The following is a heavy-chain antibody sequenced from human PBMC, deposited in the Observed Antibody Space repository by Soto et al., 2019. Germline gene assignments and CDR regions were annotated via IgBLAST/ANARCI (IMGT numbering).Heavy chain of an antibody. CDR3: AKDKAQHGSGPYGMDV. CDR2: ISYDGSNK. V-gene: IGHV3-30*18. Sequence: QVQLVESGGGVVQPGRSLRLSCAASGFTFSDFGMNWVRQAPGKGLEWVAIISYDGSNKIYADSVRGRFTISRDISKNTLYLQMNSLRAEDTAVYFCAKDKAQHGSGPYGMDVWGQGTTVTVSS. CDR1: GFTFSDFG. J-gene: IGHJ6*02. D-gene: IGHD3-10*01.